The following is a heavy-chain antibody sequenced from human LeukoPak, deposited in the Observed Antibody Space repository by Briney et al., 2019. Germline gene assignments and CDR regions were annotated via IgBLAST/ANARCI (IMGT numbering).Heavy chain of an antibody. Sequence: ASAKVSCKASGYTFTDSYVHWVRQAPGQGLEWMGWINPNSGGTNYAQKFQGRVTMIRDTSISTAYMELSRLRSDDTAVYYCARMISSSWYYYYMDVWGKGTTVTVSS. J-gene: IGHJ6*03. CDR1: GYTFTDSY. D-gene: IGHD6-13*01. CDR2: INPNSGGT. CDR3: ARMISSSWYYYYMDV. V-gene: IGHV1-2*02.